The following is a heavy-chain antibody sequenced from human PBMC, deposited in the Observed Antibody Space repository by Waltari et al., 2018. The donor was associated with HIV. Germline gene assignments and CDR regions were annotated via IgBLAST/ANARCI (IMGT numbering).Heavy chain of an antibody. D-gene: IGHD6-19*01. Sequence: QLQLQESGPGLVKPSEPLSLTCTVSVGSLRSSSYSLGWIRPPPGKGLEWIGSIYYSGSTYYNPSLKSRVTISVDTSKNQFSLKLSSVTAADTAVYYCARRDGSGWDNYYYGMDVWGQGTTVTVSS. CDR1: VGSLRSSSYS. CDR3: ARRDGSGWDNYYYGMDV. CDR2: IYYSGST. V-gene: IGHV4-39*01. J-gene: IGHJ6*02.